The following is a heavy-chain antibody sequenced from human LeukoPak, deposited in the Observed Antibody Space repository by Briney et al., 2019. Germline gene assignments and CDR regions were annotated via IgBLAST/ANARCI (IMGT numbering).Heavy chain of an antibody. CDR1: GGSISSGDYY. J-gene: IGHJ4*02. V-gene: IGHV4-30-4*01. CDR2: TYYSGST. D-gene: IGHD3-10*01. CDR3: ARGGYYGSGSYYFDY. Sequence: SETLSLTCTVSGGSISSGDYYWSWIRQPPGTGLEWIGYTYYSGSTYYNPSLKSRVTISVDTSKNQFSLKLSSVTAADTAVYYCARGGYYGSGSYYFDYWGQGTLVTVSS.